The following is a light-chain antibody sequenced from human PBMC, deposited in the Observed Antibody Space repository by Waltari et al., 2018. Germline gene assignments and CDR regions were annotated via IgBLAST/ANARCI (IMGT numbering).Light chain of an antibody. J-gene: IGKJ4*01. Sequence: ETVLTQSPATLSLSPGERATLSCRASQSVDRYLAWYQQKPGQAPGLLIYDTSNRATGTPARFSGSGSGTDFTLTISSLEPEDFAVYYCQQRKNWPPLTFGGGTKVEIK. CDR2: DTS. CDR3: QQRKNWPPLT. CDR1: QSVDRY. V-gene: IGKV3-11*01.